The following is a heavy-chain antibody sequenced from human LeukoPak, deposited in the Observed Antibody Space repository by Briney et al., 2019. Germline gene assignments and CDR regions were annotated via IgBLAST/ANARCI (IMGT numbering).Heavy chain of an antibody. CDR2: ISWNSGSI. Sequence: PGRSLRLSCAASGFTFDDYAMHWVRQAPGKGLEWVSGISWNSGSIGYADSVKGRFTISRDNAKNSLYLQMNSLRAEDTALYYCAKGGSYYYGSGSFGWFDPWGLGTLVTVSS. V-gene: IGHV3-9*01. CDR3: AKGGSYYYGSGSFGWFDP. J-gene: IGHJ5*02. CDR1: GFTFDDYA. D-gene: IGHD3-10*01.